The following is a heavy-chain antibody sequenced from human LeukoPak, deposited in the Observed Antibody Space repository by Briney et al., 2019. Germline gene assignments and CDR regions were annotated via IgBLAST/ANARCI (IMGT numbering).Heavy chain of an antibody. D-gene: IGHD1-7*01. CDR1: GHTFTSYG. V-gene: IGHV1-18*01. Sequence: GASVKVSCKASGHTFTSYGISWVRQAPGQGLEWMGWISAYNGNTNYAQKLQGRVTMTTDTSTSTAYMELRSLRSDDTAVYYCARDGLRYNWNYDAFDYWGQGTLVTVSS. J-gene: IGHJ4*02. CDR3: ARDGLRYNWNYDAFDY. CDR2: ISAYNGNT.